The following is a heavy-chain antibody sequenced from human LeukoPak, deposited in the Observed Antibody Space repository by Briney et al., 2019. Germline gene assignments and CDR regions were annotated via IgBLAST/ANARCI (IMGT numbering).Heavy chain of an antibody. J-gene: IGHJ4*02. CDR1: GGTFSSYA. V-gene: IGHV1-69*04. CDR2: IIPILGIA. D-gene: IGHD3-22*01. Sequence: GASVKVSSKASGGTFSSYAISWVRQAPGQGLEWMGRIIPILGIANYAQKFQGRVTITADKSTSTAYMELSSLRSEDTAVYYCARSQSSYYYDSSGYYSLDYWGQGTLVTVSS. CDR3: ARSQSSYYYDSSGYYSLDY.